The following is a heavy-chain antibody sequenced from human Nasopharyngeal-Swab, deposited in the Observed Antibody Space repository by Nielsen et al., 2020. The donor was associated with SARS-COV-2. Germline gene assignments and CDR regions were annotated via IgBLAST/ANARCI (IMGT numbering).Heavy chain of an antibody. Sequence: GESLKISCAASGLIFDDYAMNWVRQAPGKGLEWVSGITWNGGSIGYAESVKGRFTISRDSAKNSLYLQMNSLRAEDTALYYCARDKSSTVITFDYWGQGTLVTVSS. CDR3: ARDKSSTVITFDY. J-gene: IGHJ4*02. D-gene: IGHD4-17*01. CDR1: GLIFDDYA. V-gene: IGHV3-20*04. CDR2: ITWNGGSI.